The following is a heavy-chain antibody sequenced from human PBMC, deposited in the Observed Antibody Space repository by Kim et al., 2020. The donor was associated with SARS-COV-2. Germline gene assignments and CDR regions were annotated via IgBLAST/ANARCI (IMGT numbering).Heavy chain of an antibody. V-gene: IGHV1-8*01. CDR1: GYTFTSYD. D-gene: IGHD2-15*01. J-gene: IGHJ4*02. CDR3: ARGPGVYCSDDGCYSEGRFDY. CDR2: MNPNSGNT. Sequence: ASVKVSCKASGYTFTSYDINWVRQAPGQGPEWMGWMNPNSGNTGFAQKFQGRVTMTRSIYIDTAYMELSSLRLEDTAVYYCARGPGVYCSDDGCYSEGRFDYWGQGTLVTVSS.